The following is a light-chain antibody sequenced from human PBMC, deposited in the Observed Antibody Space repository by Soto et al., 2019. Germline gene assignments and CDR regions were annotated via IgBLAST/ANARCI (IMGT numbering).Light chain of an antibody. CDR1: SNDIGTSNF. V-gene: IGLV2-14*03. CDR2: DVS. Sequence: QSALTQPASVSGSPGQSITISCTGTSNDIGTSNFVSWYQHHPGKAPKLMIYDVSNRPSGVSDRFSGSKSGNTASLTISGLQAEDEADYYCSSYTIISTVVFGGGTKLTVL. CDR3: SSYTIISTVV. J-gene: IGLJ2*01.